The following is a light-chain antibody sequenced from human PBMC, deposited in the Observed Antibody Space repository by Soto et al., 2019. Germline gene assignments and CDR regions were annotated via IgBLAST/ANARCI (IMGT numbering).Light chain of an antibody. CDR2: DAS. CDR1: QSVSSY. Sequence: EIVLTQSPGTLSLYPGERATLSCRASQSVSSYLAWYQHKPGQAPRLLIYDASNRATGIPARFSGSGSGTDFTLTISSLEPEDFAVYYCQQRSNWPLTFGEGAKLDIK. V-gene: IGKV3-11*01. J-gene: IGKJ3*01. CDR3: QQRSNWPLT.